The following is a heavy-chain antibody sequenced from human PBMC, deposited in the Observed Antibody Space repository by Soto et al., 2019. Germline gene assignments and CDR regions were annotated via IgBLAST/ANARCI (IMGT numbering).Heavy chain of an antibody. J-gene: IGHJ6*02. CDR1: GDTFKNCV. Sequence: QVQVVQSGVEVRRPGSSVKVSCKASGDTFKNCVISWVRQAPGQGLEWMGGIIPLFGTTDFDQRFQGRLTITTDEYTTTAYMELSRLRSEDTATYYCAAELGFGKLSVVWGQGTTVIVSS. CDR2: IIPLFGTT. D-gene: IGHD3-10*01. CDR3: AAELGFGKLSVV. V-gene: IGHV1-69*01.